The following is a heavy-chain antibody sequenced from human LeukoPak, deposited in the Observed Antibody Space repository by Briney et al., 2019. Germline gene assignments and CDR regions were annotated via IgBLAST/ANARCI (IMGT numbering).Heavy chain of an antibody. J-gene: IGHJ4*02. CDR2: IYYSGGT. CDR1: GGSITSGGYY. V-gene: IGHV4-31*03. D-gene: IGHD4/OR15-4a*01. Sequence: SLSLTCTVSGGSITSGGYYWSWIRQHPGKGLEWIGYIYYSGGTYYNPSLQSRITISVDTSQNQFSLKLSSVTAADTAVYYCARGSNLGDYWGQGTLVTVCS. CDR3: ARGSNLGDY.